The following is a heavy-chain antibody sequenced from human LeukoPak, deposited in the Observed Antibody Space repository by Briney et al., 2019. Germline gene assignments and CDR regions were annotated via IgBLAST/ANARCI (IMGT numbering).Heavy chain of an antibody. CDR1: GVSISSSNSY. CDR3: ARDTGGFDI. J-gene: IGHJ3*02. V-gene: IGHV4-39*07. Sequence: SETLSLTCTVSGVSISSSNSYWGWIRQPPGKGLEWIGSIHHTGYTFYNPSVKSRITISVETSKNQFSLKLSSVTAADTAMYYCARDTGGFDIWGQGAMVTVSS. D-gene: IGHD2-15*01. CDR2: IHHTGYT.